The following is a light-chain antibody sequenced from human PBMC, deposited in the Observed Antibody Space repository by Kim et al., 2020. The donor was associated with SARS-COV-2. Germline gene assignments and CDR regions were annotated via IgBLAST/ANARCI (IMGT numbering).Light chain of an antibody. Sequence: SPGERVTLSGRASQSIGNSLGWYQQRPGQPPRLLIYDASNRAPGIPARFSGSGSGTDFTLTISSLEPEDFAVYYCQLRSTWPPITFGQGTRLEIK. CDR1: QSIGNS. J-gene: IGKJ5*01. CDR3: QLRSTWPPIT. V-gene: IGKV3-11*01. CDR2: DAS.